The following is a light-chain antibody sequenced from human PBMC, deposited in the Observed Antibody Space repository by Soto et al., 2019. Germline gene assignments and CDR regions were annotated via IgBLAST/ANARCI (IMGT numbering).Light chain of an antibody. CDR2: VGTGRIVG. CDR3: VAYHGSGSNFGPLV. CDR1: SGYSNYK. Sequence: QPVLTQPASASASLGASVTLTCTLTSGYSNYKVDGYQQRPGKGPRFVMRVGTGRIVGSKGDGMPDRFSVFGSGLNRYLTIKNSQYEDEIDYHCVAYHGSGSNFGPLVFGTGTKLTVL. V-gene: IGLV9-49*01. J-gene: IGLJ1*01.